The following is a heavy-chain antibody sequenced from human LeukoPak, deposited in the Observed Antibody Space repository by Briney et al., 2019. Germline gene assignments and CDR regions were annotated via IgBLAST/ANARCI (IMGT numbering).Heavy chain of an antibody. Sequence: ASVKVSCKASGYTCTSYDINWVRQATGQGLEWMGWMNPNSGNTGYAQKFRGRVTMTRNTSISTAYMELSSLRSEDTAVYYCARGQYQLSPYYYGMDVWGQGTTVTVSS. CDR3: ARGQYQLSPYYYGMDV. CDR1: GYTCTSYD. CDR2: MNPNSGNT. D-gene: IGHD2-2*01. J-gene: IGHJ6*02. V-gene: IGHV1-8*01.